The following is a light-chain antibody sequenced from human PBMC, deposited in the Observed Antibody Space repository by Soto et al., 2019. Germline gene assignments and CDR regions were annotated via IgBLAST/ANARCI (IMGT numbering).Light chain of an antibody. J-gene: IGLJ2*01. CDR3: SSSTSSSTL. Sequence: QSALTQPASVSGSPGQSITISCTGASSDVGGYDYVSWYQHLPGKAPKLLIYEVSNRPSGVSNRFSGSKSGNTAALTISGLHAEDEADYYCSSSTSSSTLFGGGTKLTVL. CDR1: SSDVGGYDY. V-gene: IGLV2-14*01. CDR2: EVS.